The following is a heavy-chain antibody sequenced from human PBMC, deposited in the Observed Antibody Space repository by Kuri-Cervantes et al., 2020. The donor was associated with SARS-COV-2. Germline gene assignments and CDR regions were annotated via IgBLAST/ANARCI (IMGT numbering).Heavy chain of an antibody. D-gene: IGHD3-10*01. CDR1: EFNFRYYG. CDR3: AKPGSVRGIIREDHYGLDV. V-gene: IGHV3-30*18. Sequence: LSLTCVASEFNFRYYGMYWVRQAPGKGLEWVAVISYDGRDTYYGDSVKGCFTISRDNSKNTLYLQMNSLRPEDTGVYYCAKPGSVRGIIREDHYGLDVWGQGTTVTVSS. CDR2: ISYDGRDT. J-gene: IGHJ6*02.